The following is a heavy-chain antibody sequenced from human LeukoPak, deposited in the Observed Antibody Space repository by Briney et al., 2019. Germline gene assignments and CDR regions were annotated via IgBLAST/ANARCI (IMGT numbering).Heavy chain of an antibody. J-gene: IGHJ4*02. CDR1: GGSISGSSYY. V-gene: IGHV4-39*01. CDR2: IYYRGTT. CDR3: ASGSDKYYDSSGYYYSVY. D-gene: IGHD3-22*01. Sequence: PSETLSLTCTVSGGSISGSSYYWGWIRQPPGKGLEWIGSIYYRGTTYYNPSLESRVTISVDTSKNQFSLKLTSVTAADTAVYYCASGSDKYYDSSGYYYSVYWGQGTLVTVSS.